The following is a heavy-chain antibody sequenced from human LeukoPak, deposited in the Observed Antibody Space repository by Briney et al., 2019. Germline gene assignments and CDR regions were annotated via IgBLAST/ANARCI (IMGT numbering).Heavy chain of an antibody. Sequence: SETLSLTCTVSGVSVSSGSYYWRWIRQPRGKGLEWIGYIYYSGSTNYNPSLKSRVTISVDTSKNQFSLKLSSVTAADTAVYYCARLLDDYVWGSYRPPNYYYGMDVWGQGTTVTVSS. CDR1: GVSVSSGSYY. J-gene: IGHJ6*02. CDR2: IYYSGST. V-gene: IGHV4-61*01. CDR3: ARLLDDYVWGSYRPPNYYYGMDV. D-gene: IGHD3-16*02.